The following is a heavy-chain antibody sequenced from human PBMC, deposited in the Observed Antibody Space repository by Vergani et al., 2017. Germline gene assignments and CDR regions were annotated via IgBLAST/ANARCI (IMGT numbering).Heavy chain of an antibody. Sequence: QVQLQESGPGLVKPSETLSLTCTVSGYSISSGYYWGWTRQPPGKGLEWIGSIYHSGSTYYNPSLKSRVTISVDTSKNQFSLKLSSVTAADTAVYYCARNPYCGGDCYSDAFDIWGQGTMVTVSS. CDR1: GYSISSGYY. J-gene: IGHJ3*02. V-gene: IGHV4-38-2*02. CDR2: IYHSGST. CDR3: ARNPYCGGDCYSDAFDI. D-gene: IGHD2-21*02.